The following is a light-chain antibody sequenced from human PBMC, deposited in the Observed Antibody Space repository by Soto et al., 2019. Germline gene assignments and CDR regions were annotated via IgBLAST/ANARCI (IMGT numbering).Light chain of an antibody. CDR2: AAS. V-gene: IGKV1-27*01. CDR3: QKYNSALSIP. Sequence: IQMTKSPSTLSASIGDRVTITCRASQAISNYLAWYQQKPGKVPKLLIYAASTLQSGVPSRFSGSGSGTDFTLTISSLQPEDVATYYCQKYNSALSIPFGQGTRLAI. CDR1: QAISNY. J-gene: IGKJ5*01.